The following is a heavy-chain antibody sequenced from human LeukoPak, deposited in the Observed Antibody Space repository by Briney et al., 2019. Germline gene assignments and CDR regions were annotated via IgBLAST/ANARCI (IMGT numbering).Heavy chain of an antibody. D-gene: IGHD6-6*01. J-gene: IGHJ6*03. V-gene: IGHV3-48*03. CDR2: ISSSGSTI. Sequence: GGSLRLSCAASGFTFSSYEMNWVRQAPGKGLEWVSYISSSGSTIYYADSVKGRFTISRDNAKNSLYLQMNSLRAEDTALYYCARATSSSSSFGYYYYYMDVWGKGTTVTVSS. CDR3: ARATSSSSSFGYYYYYMDV. CDR1: GFTFSSYE.